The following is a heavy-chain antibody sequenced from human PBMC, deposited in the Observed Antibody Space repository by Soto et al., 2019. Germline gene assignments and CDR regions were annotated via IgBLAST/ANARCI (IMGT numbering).Heavy chain of an antibody. CDR3: ARGPVVPAATSYYYYYGMDV. D-gene: IGHD2-2*01. J-gene: IGHJ6*02. Sequence: QVQLVQSGAEVKKPGSSVKVSCKASGGTFSSYAISWVRQAPGQGLEWMGGIIPIFGTANYAQKFQGRVTITADDSTSTAYMELSSLRSEDTAVYYCARGPVVPAATSYYYYYGMDVWGQGTTVTVSS. CDR1: GGTFSSYA. CDR2: IIPIFGTA. V-gene: IGHV1-69*01.